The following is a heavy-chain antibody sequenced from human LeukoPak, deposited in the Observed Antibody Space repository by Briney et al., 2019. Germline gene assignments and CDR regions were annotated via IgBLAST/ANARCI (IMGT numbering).Heavy chain of an antibody. CDR3: ARSGSYSADY. Sequence: GRSLRLSCAASGFTFSSYAMHWVRQAPGKGLEWVAVIWYDGSNKYYADSVKGRFTISRDNSKNTLYLQMNSLRAEDTAVYYCARSGSYSADYWGQGTLVTVSS. CDR2: IWYDGSNK. D-gene: IGHD1-26*01. V-gene: IGHV3-33*01. J-gene: IGHJ4*02. CDR1: GFTFSSYA.